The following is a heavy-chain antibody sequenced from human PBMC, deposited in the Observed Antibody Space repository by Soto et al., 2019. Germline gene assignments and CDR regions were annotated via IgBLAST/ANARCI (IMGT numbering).Heavy chain of an antibody. CDR3: SMRITLPHNRSFDP. J-gene: IGHJ5*02. D-gene: IGHD1-20*01. Sequence: SETLSLTCAVSGYSISSGYYWGWIRQPPGKGLEWIGSIYHSGSTYYNPSLKSRVTISVDTSKNQFSLKLSSVTAADTAVYYCSMRITLPHNRSFDPWGQATQVTVSS. V-gene: IGHV4-38-2*01. CDR2: IYHSGST. CDR1: GYSISSGYY.